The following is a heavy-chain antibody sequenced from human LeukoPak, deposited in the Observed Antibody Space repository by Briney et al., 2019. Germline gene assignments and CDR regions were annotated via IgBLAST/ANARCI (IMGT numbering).Heavy chain of an antibody. D-gene: IGHD3-10*01. CDR2: IDTSGST. CDR1: GGSVTTYY. CDR3: ARVYGSRAFDI. J-gene: IGHJ3*02. Sequence: SETLSLTCTVSGGSVTTYYWSCIRQPAGKGREAIGRIDTSGSTNYHPSLEGRVTLSEDTSKNQFSLKMSSVTAADTAVYSCARVYGSRAFDIWGQGTLVTVSS. V-gene: IGHV4-4*07.